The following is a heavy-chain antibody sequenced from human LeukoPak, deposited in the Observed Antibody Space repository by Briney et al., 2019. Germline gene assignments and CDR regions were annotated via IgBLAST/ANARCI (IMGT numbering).Heavy chain of an antibody. J-gene: IGHJ1*01. CDR2: IYYSGST. D-gene: IGHD6-19*01. Sequence: SETLSLTCTVSGGSISSYYWSWIRQPPGKGLEWIGYIYYSGSTNYNPSLKSRVTISVDTSKNQFSLKLSSVTAADTAVYYCASYYSSGPSFQDWGQGTLVTVSS. CDR1: GGSISSYY. CDR3: ASYYSSGPSFQD. V-gene: IGHV4-59*01.